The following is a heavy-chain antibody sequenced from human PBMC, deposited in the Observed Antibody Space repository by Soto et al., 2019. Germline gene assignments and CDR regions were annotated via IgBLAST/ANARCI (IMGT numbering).Heavy chain of an antibody. CDR2: IYHSGGT. D-gene: IGHD4-17*01. CDR3: ARVSRDPDYFDP. J-gene: IGHJ5*02. Sequence: RSLTGGVSGGAIGSGYWWNWVRQPPGKGLQWIGEIYHSGGTNYNPSLKSRVSISVDKSKSLFSLNLRSVTAADTAVYYCARVSRDPDYFDPWGQGTLVTVSS. CDR1: GGAIGSGYW. V-gene: IGHV4-4*02.